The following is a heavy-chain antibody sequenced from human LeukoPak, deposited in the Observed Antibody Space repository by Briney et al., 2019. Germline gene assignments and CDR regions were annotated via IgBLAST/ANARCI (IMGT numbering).Heavy chain of an antibody. CDR1: GGSISTYY. V-gene: IGHV4-59*12. CDR3: ARDHHLAVATYNWFDP. J-gene: IGHJ5*02. D-gene: IGHD6-19*01. Sequence: SETLSLTCTVSGGSISTYYWSWIRQPPGKGLEWIGYIYYSGSTKYKPSLRSRVTISVDTSKNQFSLKLSSVTAADTAVYYCARDHHLAVATYNWFDPWGQGTLVTVSS. CDR2: IYYSGST.